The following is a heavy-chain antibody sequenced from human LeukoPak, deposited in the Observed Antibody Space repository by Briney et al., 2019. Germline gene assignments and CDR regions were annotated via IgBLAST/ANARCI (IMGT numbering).Heavy chain of an antibody. CDR3: ARDPSGYSSHFDY. J-gene: IGHJ4*02. V-gene: IGHV4-38-2*02. D-gene: IGHD3-22*01. Sequence: SETLSLTCTVSGYSISSGYYWGWIRPPPGKGLEWIGSIYHSGSTYYNPSLKSRVAISVDTSKNQFSLKLTSVTAADTAVYYCARDPSGYSSHFDYWGQGTLVTVSS. CDR2: IYHSGST. CDR1: GYSISSGYY.